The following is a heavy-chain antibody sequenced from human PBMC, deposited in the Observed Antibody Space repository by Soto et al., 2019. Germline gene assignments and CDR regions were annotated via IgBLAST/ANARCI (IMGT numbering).Heavy chain of an antibody. D-gene: IGHD3-22*01. CDR3: ARVDYYDSSSYYGY. Sequence: QVQLVQSGAEVKKPGASVKVSCKASGYTFTIYGISWVRHAPGQGLEWMGWISGYNGNTDYAQNLQDRVTLTTDASTSSVYMELRSLRSEDTAVYYCARVDYYDSSSYYGYWGKGTLITVSS. CDR1: GYTFTIYG. J-gene: IGHJ4*02. CDR2: ISGYNGNT. V-gene: IGHV1-18*04.